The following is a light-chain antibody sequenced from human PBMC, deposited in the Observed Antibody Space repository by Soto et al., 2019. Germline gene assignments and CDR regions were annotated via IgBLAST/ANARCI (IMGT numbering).Light chain of an antibody. V-gene: IGKV3-20*01. CDR1: QSVSSSY. CDR2: GAS. Sequence: EIVLTQSPGTLSLSPGERATLSCRASQSVSSSYLASYHHRPGQAPRLLIYGASRRAPGIPDRFSGRGSGTDFTLTISRLEPEDFAVYYCQQYGSSGTFGQGTKVDIK. J-gene: IGKJ1*01. CDR3: QQYGSSGT.